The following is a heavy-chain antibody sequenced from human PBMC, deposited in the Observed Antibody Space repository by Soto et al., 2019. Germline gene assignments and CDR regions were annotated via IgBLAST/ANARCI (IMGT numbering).Heavy chain of an antibody. D-gene: IGHD2-8*01. J-gene: IGHJ6*02. V-gene: IGHV1-2*04. Sequence: GASVKVSCKASGYSFTDYHIHWVRQAPGKGLEWLGRINPKSGGTSTAQKFQGWVTMTTDTSTSTASMELTRLTSDDTAIYYCARGDSTDCSNGVCSFFYNHDMDVWGQGTTVTVSS. CDR1: GYSFTDYH. CDR2: INPKSGGT. CDR3: ARGDSTDCSNGVCSFFYNHDMDV.